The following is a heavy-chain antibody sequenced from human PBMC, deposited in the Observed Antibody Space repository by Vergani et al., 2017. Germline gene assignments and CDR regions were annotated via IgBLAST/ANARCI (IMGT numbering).Heavy chain of an antibody. J-gene: IGHJ4*02. CDR1: GYSISSGYY. V-gene: IGHV4-38-2*02. CDR2: IYYSGST. CDR3: ARDRYYGSGSYYYFDY. Sequence: QVQLQESGPGLVKPSETLSLTCAVSGYSISSGYYWGWIRQPPGKGLEWIGSIYYSGSTYYNPSLKSRVTISVDTSKNQFSLKLSSVTAADTAVYYCARDRYYGSGSYYYFDYWGQGTLVTVSS. D-gene: IGHD3-10*01.